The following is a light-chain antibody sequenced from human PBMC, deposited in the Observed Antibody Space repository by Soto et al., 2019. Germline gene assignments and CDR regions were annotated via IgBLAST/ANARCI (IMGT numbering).Light chain of an antibody. CDR2: GAS. J-gene: IGKJ1*01. CDR1: QSVSSIY. Sequence: EIVLTQSPGTLSLSPGERATLSCRASQSVSSIYLAWYQQKPGQAPRLLIYGASSRATGIPDRFSGSGSGTDFTLTISRLEPEDFAVYYCQQRSNWLWTFGQGTKVDIK. CDR3: QQRSNWLWT. V-gene: IGKV3D-20*02.